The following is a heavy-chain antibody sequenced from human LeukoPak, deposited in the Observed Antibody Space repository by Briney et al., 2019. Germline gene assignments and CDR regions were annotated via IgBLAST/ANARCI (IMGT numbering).Heavy chain of an antibody. D-gene: IGHD5-12*01. CDR3: ARAAYSGYDYPFYYYMDV. Sequence: SETLSLTCIVSGGSISSYYWSRIRQPAGKGLEWIGRIYTSGSTNYNPSLKSRVTMSVDTSKNQFSLKLSSVTAADTAVYYCARAAYSGYDYPFYYYMDVWGKGTTVTVSS. CDR1: GGSISSYY. J-gene: IGHJ6*03. V-gene: IGHV4-4*07. CDR2: IYTSGST.